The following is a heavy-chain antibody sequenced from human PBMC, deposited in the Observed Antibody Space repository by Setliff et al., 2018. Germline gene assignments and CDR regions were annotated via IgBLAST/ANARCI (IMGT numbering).Heavy chain of an antibody. V-gene: IGHV4-31*03. Sequence: TLSLTCLVSGASITSEAYYWSWIRQYPGKGLEWIGYIYYSGSTYYNPSLQSRVTVSLDSSKNHFSLELTSATAADTAEYFCARSRTTAVKGGVFAVWGRGTLVTVS. J-gene: IGHJ2*01. CDR3: ARSRTTAVKGGVFAV. D-gene: IGHD6-19*01. CDR1: GASITSEAYY. CDR2: IYYSGST.